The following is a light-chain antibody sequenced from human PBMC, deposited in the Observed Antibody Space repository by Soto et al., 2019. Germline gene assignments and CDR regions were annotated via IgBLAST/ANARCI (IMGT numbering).Light chain of an antibody. V-gene: IGKV2-30*01. CDR3: MQGTHWPPYT. J-gene: IGKJ2*01. CDR2: KVS. CDR1: QSLTYSDGNTY. Sequence: DVAMTQSPLSLPVTLGQPASISCRSSQSLTYSDGNTYLNWFHLRPGQSPRRLIYKVSNRDSGVPHRXXGSGSGTDFTLKISRVEAEDVGVYYCMQGTHWPPYTFGQGTKLEIK.